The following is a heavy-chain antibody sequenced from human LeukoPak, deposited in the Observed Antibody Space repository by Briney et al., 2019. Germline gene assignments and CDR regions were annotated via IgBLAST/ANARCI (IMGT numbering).Heavy chain of an antibody. CDR2: IFYTGST. Sequence: KSSETLSLTCTVSSGSISTSNYYWGWVRQPPGKALEWIGNIFYTGSTYYSPSLKSRVTISLDTSRNQFSLRLNSVTAADTAVYYCAKDSHWILFDDWGQGTLVTVSS. D-gene: IGHD2-2*03. V-gene: IGHV4-39*07. CDR1: SGSISTSNYY. J-gene: IGHJ4*02. CDR3: AKDSHWILFDD.